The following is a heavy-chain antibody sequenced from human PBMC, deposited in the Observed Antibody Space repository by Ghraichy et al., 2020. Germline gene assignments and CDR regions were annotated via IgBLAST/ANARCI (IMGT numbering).Heavy chain of an antibody. CDR1: GGSISSSSYY. J-gene: IGHJ6*02. Sequence: SETLSLTCTVSGGSISSSSYYWGWIRQPPGKGLEWIGSIYYSGSTYYNPSLKSRVTISVDTSKNQFSLKLSSVTAADTAVYYCARLAGYCSSTSCYRIRELYYYGMDVWGQGTPVTVSS. D-gene: IGHD2-2*01. CDR2: IYYSGST. V-gene: IGHV4-39*01. CDR3: ARLAGYCSSTSCYRIRELYYYGMDV.